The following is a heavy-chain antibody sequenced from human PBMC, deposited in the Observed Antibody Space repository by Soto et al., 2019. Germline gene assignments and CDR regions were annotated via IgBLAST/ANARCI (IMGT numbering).Heavy chain of an antibody. CDR3: ARDEPDTGEGFDI. CDR1: GASMNGYF. J-gene: IGHJ3*02. D-gene: IGHD3-10*01. V-gene: IGHV4-4*07. CDR2: VYTSGST. Sequence: SGTLSFTCSVSGASMNGYFWSWIRQPAGKGLEWIGRVYTSGSTDFNPSLKSRVTMSVDTAKKQVSLKLISLTAADTGLYYCARDEPDTGEGFDIWGPGTMVTVS.